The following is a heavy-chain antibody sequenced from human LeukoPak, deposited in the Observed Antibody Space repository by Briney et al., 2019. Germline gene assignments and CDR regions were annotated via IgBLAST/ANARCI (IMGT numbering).Heavy chain of an antibody. CDR1: GFTFNTYA. J-gene: IGHJ4*02. CDR3: TKHRERGTNRFDY. V-gene: IGHV3-23*01. Sequence: GGSLRLSCAASGFTFNTYAMSWVRQAPGKGLEWVSVISISGGTYYADSVKGRFTISRDISKNTVFLQMDSLRVEDTAVYYCTKHRERGTNRFDYWGQGTLVTASS. D-gene: IGHD1-26*01. CDR2: ISISGGT.